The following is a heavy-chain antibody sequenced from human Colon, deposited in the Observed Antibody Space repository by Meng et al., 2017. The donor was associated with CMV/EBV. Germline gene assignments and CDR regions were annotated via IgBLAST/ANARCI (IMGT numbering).Heavy chain of an antibody. CDR2: INSDADKL. D-gene: IGHD4-11*01. V-gene: IGHV3-21*01. CDR3: VREVRRSWFVP. CDR1: RLSAGTYI. Sequence: SGGGSRLSAGTYIIQCVRQAQEKGLECIASINSDADKLGYADSVTVSFTISTDKANKSLYRQMNSLGGEDTGAYFCVREVRRSWFVPWGLGTLVTVSS. J-gene: IGHJ5*02.